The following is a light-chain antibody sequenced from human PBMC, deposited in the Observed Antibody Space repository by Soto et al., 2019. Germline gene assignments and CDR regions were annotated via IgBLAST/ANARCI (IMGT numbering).Light chain of an antibody. CDR3: QQYCSSLT. CDR1: QSVSSSY. Sequence: EIVLTKSPGTLSLSPGERATLSCRASQSVSSSYLAWYQQKPGQAPRLLIYGASSRATGIPDRFSGSGSGTDFTLTISRREPEDFAVYYCQQYCSSLTFGGGYKLQIK. J-gene: IGKJ4*01. CDR2: GAS. V-gene: IGKV3-20*01.